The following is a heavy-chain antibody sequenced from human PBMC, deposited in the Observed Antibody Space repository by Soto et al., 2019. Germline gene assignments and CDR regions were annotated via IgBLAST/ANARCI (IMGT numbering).Heavy chain of an antibody. CDR1: GGTFSSYA. CDR2: IIPIFGTA. D-gene: IGHD1-26*01. Sequence: SVKVSCKASGGTFSSYAISWVRQAPGQGLEWMGGIIPIFGTANYAQKFQGRVTITADESTSTAYMELSSLRSEDTAVYYCARDSRGSSDAFDIWGQGNPGHRLL. V-gene: IGHV1-69*13. J-gene: IGHJ3*02. CDR3: ARDSRGSSDAFDI.